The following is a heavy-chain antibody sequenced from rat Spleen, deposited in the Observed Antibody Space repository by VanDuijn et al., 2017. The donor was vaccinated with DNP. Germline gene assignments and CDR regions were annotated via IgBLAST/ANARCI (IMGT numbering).Heavy chain of an antibody. V-gene: IGHV5-31*01. CDR3: ARGGDFHDGGDGDVLDA. J-gene: IGHJ4*01. CDR2: IISSGGST. Sequence: EVQLVESGGGLVQPGRSLKLSCAASGFTFNNYWMTWIRQVPGKGLEWVASIISSGGSTYYPDSVKGRFTISRDNAKNTLYLQMNSLRSEDTATYYCARGGDFHDGGDGDVLDAWGQGTSVTVSS. CDR1: GFTFNNYW. D-gene: IGHD1-12*02.